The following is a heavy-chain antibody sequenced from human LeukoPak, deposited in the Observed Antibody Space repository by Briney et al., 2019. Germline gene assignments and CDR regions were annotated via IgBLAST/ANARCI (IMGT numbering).Heavy chain of an antibody. CDR2: INHSGST. CDR1: GGSFSGYY. V-gene: IGHV4-34*01. D-gene: IGHD2-2*01. J-gene: IGHJ5*02. CDR3: ARRIVVVPAARGWFDP. Sequence: PSETLSLTCAVYGGSFSGYYWSWIRQPPGKGLEWIGEINHSGSTNYNTSLKSRVTISVDTSKNQFSLKLSSVTAADTAVYYCARRIVVVPAARGWFDPWGQGTLVTVSS.